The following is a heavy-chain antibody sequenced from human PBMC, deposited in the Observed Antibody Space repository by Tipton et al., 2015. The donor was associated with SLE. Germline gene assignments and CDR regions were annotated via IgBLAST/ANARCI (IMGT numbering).Heavy chain of an antibody. CDR3: ARGKGSSRPSAFDI. D-gene: IGHD1-26*01. CDR1: GYTFTNFG. CDR2: ISPDNGHT. V-gene: IGHV1-18*01. J-gene: IGHJ3*02. Sequence: QSGAEVKRPGASVRVSCKASGYTFTNFGISWVRQAPGQGLEWMGWISPDNGHTNYAQKFQARVTMTTETSTSTAYMELRSLRSDDTAVYYCARGKGSSRPSAFDIWGQGTMVTVSS.